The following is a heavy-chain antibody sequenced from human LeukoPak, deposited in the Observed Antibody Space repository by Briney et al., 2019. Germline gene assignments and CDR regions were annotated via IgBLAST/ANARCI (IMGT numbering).Heavy chain of an antibody. Sequence: GGSLRLSCEASGFTFSSYEMNWVRQAPGKGLEWISYISSSSSTIYYADSVKGRFTISRDNAKNSLYLQVNSLRAEDTAVYYCARDLQTYYDFWSGFDYWGQGTLVTVSS. D-gene: IGHD3-3*01. CDR2: ISSSSSTI. J-gene: IGHJ4*02. CDR3: ARDLQTYYDFWSGFDY. CDR1: GFTFSSYE. V-gene: IGHV3-48*03.